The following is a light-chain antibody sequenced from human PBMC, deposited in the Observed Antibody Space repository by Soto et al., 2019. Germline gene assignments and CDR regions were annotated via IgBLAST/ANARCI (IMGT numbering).Light chain of an antibody. CDR3: QQYGSSPWP. CDR1: QSVSSNY. J-gene: IGKJ1*01. CDR2: GAS. Sequence: EIVLTQSPGTLSLSPGERATLSCRASQSVSSNYLAWYQQNPGQAPRPLIYGASSRATGIPDRFSGSGAGTDFTLTISRLEPEDFAVYYCQQYGSSPWPFGQGTKVEI. V-gene: IGKV3-20*01.